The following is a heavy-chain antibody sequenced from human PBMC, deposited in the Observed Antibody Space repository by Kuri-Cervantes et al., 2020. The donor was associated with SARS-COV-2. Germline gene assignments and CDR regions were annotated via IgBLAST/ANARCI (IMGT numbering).Heavy chain of an antibody. D-gene: IGHD5-12*01. CDR2: IYIDGSK. CDR1: GFTVSSHY. CDR3: ATVASNALEI. Sequence: GRSLRLSCAAAGFTVSSHYMSWVRQAPGKVLEWDSVIYIDGSKYHADSVKGRFTISRDNSKNTLYRRMKSLRAEDTAVYYCATVASNALEIWGQGTTVTVSS. J-gene: IGHJ3*02. V-gene: IGHV3-53*01.